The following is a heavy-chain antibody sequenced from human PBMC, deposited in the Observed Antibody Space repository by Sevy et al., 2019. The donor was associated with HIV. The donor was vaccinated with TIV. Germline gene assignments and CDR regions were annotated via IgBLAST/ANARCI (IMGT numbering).Heavy chain of an antibody. CDR2: INPQTGGT. D-gene: IGHD3-22*01. CDR3: ARMGDYVDTSRYYPLKY. J-gene: IGHJ4*02. Sequence: ASVKVSCKASGYTFTEYYVHWLRQAPGQGLEWMGWINPQTGGTYFAKKFQDRVTLTTATSINALYMELSGLKFDDTAVFYCARMGDYVDTSRYYPLKYWGLGTLVTVS. CDR1: GYTFTEYY. V-gene: IGHV1-2*02.